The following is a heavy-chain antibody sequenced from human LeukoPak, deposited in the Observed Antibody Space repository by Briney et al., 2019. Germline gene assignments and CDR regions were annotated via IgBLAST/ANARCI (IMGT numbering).Heavy chain of an antibody. D-gene: IGHD2-15*01. CDR2: INYNGNT. V-gene: IGHV4-59*08. J-gene: IGHJ4*02. CDR1: GDSIRTDY. Sequence: PSDTLSLTCIVSGDSIRTDYWSWIRQSPGKGLGWIGYINYNGNTEYNPFLRSRVTISVDRSKNHVSLKVRSVTAADTAMYYCARLDCISDRCYNYWGLGTLVTVS. CDR3: ARLDCISDRCYNY.